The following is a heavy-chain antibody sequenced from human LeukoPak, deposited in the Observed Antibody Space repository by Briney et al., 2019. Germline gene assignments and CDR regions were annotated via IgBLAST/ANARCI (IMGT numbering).Heavy chain of an antibody. CDR3: AIDPNWGTHS. J-gene: IGHJ4*02. D-gene: IGHD7-27*01. Sequence: PGGSLRLSCAASGFTFSTYTMYWVRHPPGKRLAWVSIIGNSGGGIHYADSVRGRFTVSRDNSKNALYLQMNSLRIEDTAVYYCAIDPNWGTHSWGQGVLVTVSS. V-gene: IGHV3-23*01. CDR2: IGNSGGGI. CDR1: GFTFSTYT.